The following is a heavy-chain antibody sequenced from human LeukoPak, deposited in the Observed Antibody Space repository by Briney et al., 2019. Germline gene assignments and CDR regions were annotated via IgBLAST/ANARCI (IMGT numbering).Heavy chain of an antibody. CDR3: AGGGCGGRGDGGGRDLKIDS. D-gene: IGHD3-16*01. CDR1: GYTFTSYD. J-gene: IGHJ4*02. CDR2: MNPNSGNT. V-gene: IGHV1-8*01. Sequence: GASVKVSCKASGYTFTSYDINWVRQATGQGLEWMGWMNPNSGNTGYAQKFQGRVTMTRNTSISTAYMELSSLRSEDTAVYYCAGGGCGGRGDGGGRDLKIDSWGQGTLVTVSS.